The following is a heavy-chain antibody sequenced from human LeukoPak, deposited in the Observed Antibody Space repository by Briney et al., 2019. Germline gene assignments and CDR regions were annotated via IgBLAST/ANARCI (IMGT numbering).Heavy chain of an antibody. Sequence: GASVKVSCKASGYTFTSYYMHWVRQAPGQGLEWMGIINPSGGSTSYAQKFQGRVTMTRDMSTSTVYMELSSLRSEDTAVYYCARGGSSGWRTPNDDYWGQGTLVTVSS. CDR2: INPSGGST. CDR3: ARGGSSGWRTPNDDY. J-gene: IGHJ4*02. CDR1: GYTFTSYY. V-gene: IGHV1-46*01. D-gene: IGHD6-19*01.